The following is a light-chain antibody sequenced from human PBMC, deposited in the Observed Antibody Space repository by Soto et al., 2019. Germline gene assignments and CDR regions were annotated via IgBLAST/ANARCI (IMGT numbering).Light chain of an antibody. CDR2: DAS. J-gene: IGKJ1*01. CDR3: QQYNSYSPVWT. V-gene: IGKV1-5*01. CDR1: QSISSW. Sequence: DIQMTQSPSTLSASVGDRVTITCRASQSISSWLAGYQQKPGKAPKLLIYDASSLESGVPSRFSGSGSGTEFTLTISSLQPDDFATYYCQQYNSYSPVWTFGQGTKVEIK.